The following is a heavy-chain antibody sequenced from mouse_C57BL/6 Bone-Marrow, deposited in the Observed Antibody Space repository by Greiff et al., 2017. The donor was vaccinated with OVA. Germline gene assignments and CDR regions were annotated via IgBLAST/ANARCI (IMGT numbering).Heavy chain of an antibody. CDR1: GYSFTGYY. CDR2: INPSTGGT. J-gene: IGHJ3*01. CDR3: ARRGRPFAY. V-gene: IGHV1-42*01. Sequence: VQLQQSGPELVKPGASVKISCKASGYSFTGYYMNWVKQSPEKSLEWIGEINPSTGGTTYNQKFKAKATLTVDKSSSTAYMQLKSLTSEDSAVYYCARRGRPFAYWGQGTLVTVSA.